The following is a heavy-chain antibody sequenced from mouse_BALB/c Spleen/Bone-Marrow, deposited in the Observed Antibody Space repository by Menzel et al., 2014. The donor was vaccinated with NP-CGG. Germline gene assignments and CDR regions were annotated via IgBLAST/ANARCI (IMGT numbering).Heavy chain of an antibody. D-gene: IGHD2-4*01. CDR2: ISSGGSYT. CDR3: ARQTYYDYDGYFDY. V-gene: IGHV5-6*01. CDR1: GFTFSSYG. J-gene: IGHJ2*01. Sequence: VQVKDSGGDLVKPGGSLKLSCAASGFTFSSYGMAWVPQTPDKKLEWVATISSGGSYTYYPDSVKGRFTISRDNAKNTLYLQMSSLKSEDTAMYYCARQTYYDYDGYFDYWGQGTTLTVSS.